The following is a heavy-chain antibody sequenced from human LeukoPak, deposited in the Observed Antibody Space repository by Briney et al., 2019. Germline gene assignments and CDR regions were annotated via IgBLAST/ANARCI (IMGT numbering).Heavy chain of an antibody. J-gene: IGHJ4*02. CDR3: ARDGATGVLDH. Sequence: SETLSLTCTVSVYSISSDYYWGWTRQPPGKGLEWIGSIYHSGSTAYNPSLKSRVSISLDTSENQFSLNLTSVTAADTAVYFCARDGATGVLDHWGQGTLVTVSS. V-gene: IGHV4-38-2*02. CDR1: VYSISSDYY. CDR2: IYHSGST. D-gene: IGHD7-27*01.